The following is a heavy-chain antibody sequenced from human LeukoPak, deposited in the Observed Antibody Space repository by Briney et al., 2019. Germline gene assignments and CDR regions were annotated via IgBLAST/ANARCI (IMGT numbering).Heavy chain of an antibody. V-gene: IGHV1-69*04. D-gene: IGHD1-26*01. CDR2: IIPILGIA. CDR1: VGTFSSYT. Sequence: SVKVSCKASVGTFSSYTISWVRQAPGQGLEWMGRIIPILGIANYAQKFQGRVTITADKSTSTAYMELSSLRSEDTAVYYCARETRYSGSYEVYWGQGTLVTVSS. J-gene: IGHJ4*02. CDR3: ARETRYSGSYEVY.